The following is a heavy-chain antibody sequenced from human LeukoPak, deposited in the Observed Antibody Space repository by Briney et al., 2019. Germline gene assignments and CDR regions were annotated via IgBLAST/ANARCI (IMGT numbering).Heavy chain of an antibody. D-gene: IGHD6-19*01. CDR3: AKGIYSSGWSYFDY. Sequence: PGGSLRLSCAASGFTFSSYAMSWVRQAPGKGLEWVSTISGSGGSTYYADSVKGRFTISRDDSKNTLYLQMNSLRAEDTAVYYCAKGIYSSGWSYFDYWGHGTLVTVSS. V-gene: IGHV3-23*01. CDR2: ISGSGGST. J-gene: IGHJ4*01. CDR1: GFTFSSYA.